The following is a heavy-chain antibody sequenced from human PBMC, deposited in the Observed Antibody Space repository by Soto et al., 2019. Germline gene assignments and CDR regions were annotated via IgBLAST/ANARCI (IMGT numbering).Heavy chain of an antibody. CDR3: ARDGGFGEFKY. J-gene: IGHJ4*02. CDR1: GDTFSGYP. V-gene: IGHV1-69*13. Sequence: GASVKVSCKASGDTFSGYPINWVRQAPGEGLEWMGRIIPAFGTTNDAQRFEGRVTFTADESTNTAYMELRGLVSEDTAVYYCARDGGFGEFKYLGPGTLVTVSS. D-gene: IGHD3-10*01. CDR2: IIPAFGTT.